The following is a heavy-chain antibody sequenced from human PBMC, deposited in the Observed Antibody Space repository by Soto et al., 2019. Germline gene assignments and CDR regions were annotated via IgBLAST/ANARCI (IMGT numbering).Heavy chain of an antibody. CDR1: GFTFSSYA. V-gene: IGHV3-23*01. CDR3: AKDAHITMIAPRPPFDY. CDR2: NSGSGGST. Sequence: EMQLLESGGGLVQPGGSLRLSCAASGFTFSSYAMSWVRQAPGKGLEWVSANSGSGGSTYYADSVKGRFTISRDNSKNTQYLQMNSLRAEDTAVYYCAKDAHITMIAPRPPFDYWGQGTLVTVSS. D-gene: IGHD3-22*01. J-gene: IGHJ4*02.